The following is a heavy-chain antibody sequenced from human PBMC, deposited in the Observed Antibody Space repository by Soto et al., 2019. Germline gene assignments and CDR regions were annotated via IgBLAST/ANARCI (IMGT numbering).Heavy chain of an antibody. D-gene: IGHD3-3*01. CDR3: AKDRDYDFWSGYLDY. CDR2: ISGSGGST. J-gene: IGHJ4*02. CDR1: GFTFISYA. V-gene: IGHV3-23*01. Sequence: GGSLRLSCAASGFTFISYAMSWVRQAPGKGLEWVSAISGSGGSTYYADSVKGRFTISRDNSKNTLYLQMNSLRAEDTAVYYCAKDRDYDFWSGYLDYWGQGTLVTVSS.